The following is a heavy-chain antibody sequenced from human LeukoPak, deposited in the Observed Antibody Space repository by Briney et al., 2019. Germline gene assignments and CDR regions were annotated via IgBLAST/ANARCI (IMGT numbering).Heavy chain of an antibody. V-gene: IGHV3-21*01. CDR2: ISSSSSYI. CDR1: GFTFSSYS. CDR3: ARDGGAGGPTYFDY. D-gene: IGHD3-16*01. J-gene: IGHJ4*02. Sequence: GGSLRLSCAASGFTFSSYSMNWVRQAPGKGLEWVSSISSSSSYIYYADSVKGRFTISRDNAKNSLYLQMNSLRAEDTAVYYCARDGGAGGPTYFDYWGQGTLVTVSS.